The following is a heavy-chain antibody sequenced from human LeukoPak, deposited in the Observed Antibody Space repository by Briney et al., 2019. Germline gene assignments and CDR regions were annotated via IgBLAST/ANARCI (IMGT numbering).Heavy chain of an antibody. V-gene: IGHV3-48*04. Sequence: GGSLRLSCAASGFTFSSYSMNWVRQAPGKGLEWVSYISSSSSTIYYADSVKGRFTISRDNAKNSLYLQMNSLRAEDTAVYYCARGRITIFGVAPVAAFDIWGQGTMVTVSS. D-gene: IGHD3-3*01. CDR2: ISSSSSTI. J-gene: IGHJ3*02. CDR1: GFTFSSYS. CDR3: ARGRITIFGVAPVAAFDI.